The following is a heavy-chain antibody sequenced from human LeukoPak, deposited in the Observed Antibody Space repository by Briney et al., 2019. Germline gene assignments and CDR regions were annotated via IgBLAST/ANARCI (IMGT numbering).Heavy chain of an antibody. V-gene: IGHV3-23*01. J-gene: IGHJ4*02. D-gene: IGHD3-22*01. CDR1: GFTCSSYA. Sequence: GGSLRLXCAASGFTCSSYAMRWVRQAPGKGLEWVSAISGSGGSTYYADSVKGRFTISRDNSKNTLYLQMNSLRAEDAAVYYCAKGLPRPYYYDSSGYYPLDYWGQGTLVTVSS. CDR2: ISGSGGST. CDR3: AKGLPRPYYYDSSGYYPLDY.